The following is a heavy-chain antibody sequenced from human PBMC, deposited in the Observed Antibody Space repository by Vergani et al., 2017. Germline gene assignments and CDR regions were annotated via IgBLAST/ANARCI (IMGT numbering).Heavy chain of an antibody. V-gene: IGHV3-48*03. J-gene: IGHJ4*02. CDR2: ISSSGSTI. CDR3: ARQAAMVILDY. CDR1: GFTFSSYE. Sequence: EVQLVESGGGLVQPGGSLRLSCAASGFTFSSYEMNWVRQAPGKGLEWVSYISSSGSTIYYADSVKGRFTISRENAKNSLYLQMNSLRAGDTAVYYCARQAAMVILDYWGQGTLVTVSS. D-gene: IGHD5-18*01.